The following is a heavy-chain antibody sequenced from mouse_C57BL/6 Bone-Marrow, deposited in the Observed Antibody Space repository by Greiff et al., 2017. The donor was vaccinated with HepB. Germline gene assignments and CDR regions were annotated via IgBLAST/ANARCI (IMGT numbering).Heavy chain of an antibody. V-gene: IGHV1-59*01. J-gene: IGHJ2*01. CDR3: SREKLFITTVVANFDC. CDR1: GYTFTSYW. CDR2: IDPADSYT. D-gene: IGHD1-1*01. Sequence: QVQLQQPGAELVRPGTSVKLSCTASGYTFTSYWMHWVKQRPGQGLEWIGVIDPADSYTNYNQKFKGKATLTVDTSSSTAYMQLSSLTSEDSAVYDCSREKLFITTVVANFDCWGKSTTLSASS.